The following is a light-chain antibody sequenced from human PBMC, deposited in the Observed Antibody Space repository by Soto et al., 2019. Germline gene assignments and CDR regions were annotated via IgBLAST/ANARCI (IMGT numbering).Light chain of an antibody. CDR3: QSYDNSLSGSYV. Sequence: QSVLTQPPAVSGAPGQRVTISCTGISSNIGAGYDVHWYQQLPGTAPKLLIYGNNNRPSGVPDRFSGSKSGTSASLAVTGLQAEDEADYYCQSYDNSLSGSYVFGTGTKVTVL. CDR2: GNN. J-gene: IGLJ1*01. V-gene: IGLV1-40*01. CDR1: SSNIGAGYD.